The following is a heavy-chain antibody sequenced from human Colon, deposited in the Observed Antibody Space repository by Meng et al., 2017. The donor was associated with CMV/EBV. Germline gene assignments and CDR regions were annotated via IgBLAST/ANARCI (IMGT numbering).Heavy chain of an antibody. CDR1: GYSVSSSDYF. CDR3: ARPSRGYNYEH. D-gene: IGHD5-18*01. J-gene: IGHJ4*02. V-gene: IGHV4-39*01. CDR2: MYYSGST. Sequence: SETLSLTCTVSGYSVSSSDYFWGWIRQPPGKGLEWIANMYYSGSTYYNSSHKSRVTLSVDTSKNEISLRLSSMTAADTAVYYCARPSRGYNYEHWGQGTLVTVSS.